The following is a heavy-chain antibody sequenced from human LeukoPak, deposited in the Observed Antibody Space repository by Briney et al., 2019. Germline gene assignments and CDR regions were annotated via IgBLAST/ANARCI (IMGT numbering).Heavy chain of an antibody. D-gene: IGHD3-10*01. Sequence: SETLSLTCTVSGGSISSYYWSWIRQPPGKGLEWIGYISYSGSTKYNPSLKGRVTISVDTSNNQFSLKLSSVTAADTAVYYCARENTMVRGAFDAFDIWGQGTMVTVPS. CDR1: GGSISSYY. CDR2: ISYSGST. CDR3: ARENTMVRGAFDAFDI. J-gene: IGHJ3*02. V-gene: IGHV4-59*01.